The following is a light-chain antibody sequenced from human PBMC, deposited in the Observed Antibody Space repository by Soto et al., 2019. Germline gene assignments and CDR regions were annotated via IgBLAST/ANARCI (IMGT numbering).Light chain of an antibody. J-gene: IGKJ4*01. Sequence: DIVMTQSPDSLAVSLGERATINCKSSQSVLYSSNNKNYLAWYVQKPGQPPKLLISWASTRESGVPERFSGSGSGPDFTLTISSLQAEDVAVYYCQQYYSTPLTFGGGTKVEIK. CDR3: QQYYSTPLT. V-gene: IGKV4-1*01. CDR2: WAS. CDR1: QSVLYSSNNKNY.